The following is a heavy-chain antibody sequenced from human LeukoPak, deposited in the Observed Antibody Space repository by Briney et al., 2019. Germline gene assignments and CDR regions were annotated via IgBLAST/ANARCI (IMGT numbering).Heavy chain of an antibody. Sequence: PSETLSLTCTVSGGSISSYYWSWIRQPPGKGLEWIGYIYYSGSTNYNPSLKSRVTISVDTSKNQFSLKLSSVTAADTAVYYCARAAAPARWFDPWGQGTLVTVSS. D-gene: IGHD2-2*01. CDR1: GGSISSYY. CDR2: IYYSGST. V-gene: IGHV4-59*01. J-gene: IGHJ5*02. CDR3: ARAAAPARWFDP.